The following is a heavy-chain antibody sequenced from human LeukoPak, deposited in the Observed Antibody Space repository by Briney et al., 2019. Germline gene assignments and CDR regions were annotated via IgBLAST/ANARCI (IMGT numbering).Heavy chain of an antibody. CDR3: AKGRGWFYGMDV. D-gene: IGHD2-15*01. Sequence: GGSLRLSCAASGXTFNSYAMNWVRQAPGKGLEWVSGLSGSGGSTYYADSVQGRFTISRDNSKNTLYLQMNSLRAEDTAEYYCAKGRGWFYGMDVWGQGTTVTVSS. V-gene: IGHV3-23*01. J-gene: IGHJ6*02. CDR1: GXTFNSYA. CDR2: LSGSGGST.